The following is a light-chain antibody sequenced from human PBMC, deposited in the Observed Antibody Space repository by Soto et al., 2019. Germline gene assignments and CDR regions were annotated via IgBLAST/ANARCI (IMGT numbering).Light chain of an antibody. CDR2: AAS. CDR1: QSISSY. CDR3: QQSYSTPRFT. Sequence: DIQMTQSPSSLSASVGDRVTITCRASQSISSYLNWYQQKPRKAPKLLIYAASSLQSGVPSRFSGSGSGTDFSLTISSLQPDDFATYYCQQSYSTPRFTFGPGTKVDIK. V-gene: IGKV1-39*01. J-gene: IGKJ3*01.